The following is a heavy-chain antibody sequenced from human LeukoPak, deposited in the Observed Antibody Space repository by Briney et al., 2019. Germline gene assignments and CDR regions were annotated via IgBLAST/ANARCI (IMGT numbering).Heavy chain of an antibody. D-gene: IGHD4-17*01. CDR2: ISSRSVYI. Sequence: GGSLRLSCAASGFTFSSYSMNWVRQAPGKELEWVSAISSRSVYIYSADSVRGRFTISRDDAKNSLYLQMNSLRAEDTAVYYCARSRTTVTKDPLDSWGQGTLVTVSS. J-gene: IGHJ4*02. CDR3: ARSRTTVTKDPLDS. V-gene: IGHV3-21*01. CDR1: GFTFSSYS.